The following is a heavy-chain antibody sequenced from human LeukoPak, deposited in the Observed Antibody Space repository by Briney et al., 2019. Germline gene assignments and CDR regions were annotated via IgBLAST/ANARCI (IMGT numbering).Heavy chain of an antibody. D-gene: IGHD6-19*01. CDR2: INHSGST. J-gene: IGHJ4*02. CDR1: GGSISSSFDY. CDR3: ARRYSSGCPTV. V-gene: IGHV4-39*07. Sequence: SETLSLTCTVSGGSISSSFDYWGWIRQPPGKGLEWSGEINHSGSTNYNPSLKSRVTISVDTSENQFSLKLSSVPAADTAVYYCARRYSSGCPTVWGQGTLVTVSS.